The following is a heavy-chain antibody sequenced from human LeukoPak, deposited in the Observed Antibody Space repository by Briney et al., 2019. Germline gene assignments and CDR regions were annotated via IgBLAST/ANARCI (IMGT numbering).Heavy chain of an antibody. CDR3: ARDGLGGSGAFDI. CDR1: GYTFTGYY. V-gene: IGHV1-2*02. CDR2: INPDSGGT. D-gene: IGHD3-16*01. Sequence: ASVKVSCKASGYTFTGYYIHWVRQAPGQGLDWMGWINPDSGGTNYAQKFQGGVTMTRDTSISTAYMELSRLRSDDTAVYYCARDGLGGSGAFDIWGQGTMVTVSS. J-gene: IGHJ3*02.